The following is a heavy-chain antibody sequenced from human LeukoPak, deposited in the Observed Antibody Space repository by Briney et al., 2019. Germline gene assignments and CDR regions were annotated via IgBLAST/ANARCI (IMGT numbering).Heavy chain of an antibody. D-gene: IGHD6-13*01. J-gene: IGHJ4*02. Sequence: ASVKVSCKASGYTFAGYCMHWVRQAPGQGLEWMGWVNPNSGGTNYAQKFQGRVTMTRDTSISTAYMELSRLRSDDTAVYYCARALSSIAEFDYWGQGTLVTVSS. CDR1: GYTFAGYC. CDR2: VNPNSGGT. V-gene: IGHV1-2*02. CDR3: ARALSSIAEFDY.